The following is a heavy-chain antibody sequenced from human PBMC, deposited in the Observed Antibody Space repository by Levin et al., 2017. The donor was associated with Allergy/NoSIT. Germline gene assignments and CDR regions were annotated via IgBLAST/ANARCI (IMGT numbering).Heavy chain of an antibody. J-gene: IGHJ5*02. CDR2: INPNNGGT. V-gene: IGHV1-2*02. Sequence: GESLKISCKAPGYTFTGYYMHWVRQAPGQGLEWMGWINPNNGGTSYAQKFQGRVTMTRDTSISTAYMELSRLKSDDTAVYHCARDSGYYDILHGYSPGWFDPWGQGTLVTVSS. CDR3: ARDSGYYDILHGYSPGWFDP. D-gene: IGHD3-9*01. CDR1: GYTFTGYY.